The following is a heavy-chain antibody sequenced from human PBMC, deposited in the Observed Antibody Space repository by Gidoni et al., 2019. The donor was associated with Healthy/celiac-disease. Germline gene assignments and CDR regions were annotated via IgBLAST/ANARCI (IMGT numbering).Heavy chain of an antibody. Sequence: QVQLVQSGAEVKKHGSSVKVSCKASGGTSSSYAISWVRQAPGQGLEWMGGIIPIFGTANYAQKFQGRVTITADESTSTAYMELSSLRSEDTAVYYCARGPIEYSSSLDPFDPWGQGTLVTVSS. CDR3: ARGPIEYSSSLDPFDP. D-gene: IGHD6-6*01. CDR2: IIPIFGTA. V-gene: IGHV1-69*01. J-gene: IGHJ5*02. CDR1: GGTSSSYA.